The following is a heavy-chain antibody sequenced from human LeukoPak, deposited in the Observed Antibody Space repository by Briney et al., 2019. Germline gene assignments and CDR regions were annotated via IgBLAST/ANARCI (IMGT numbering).Heavy chain of an antibody. CDR1: GFTFASYA. D-gene: IGHD1-14*01. CDR2: ITGTGGST. Sequence: PGGSLRLSCAASGFTFASYAMSWVRQAPGKGLEWVSCITGTGGSTYYADSVKGRFTISRDNAKNTLYLQMNSLRGEDTAVYYCARGASNRFDYWGQGTLVTVSS. V-gene: IGHV3-23*01. CDR3: ARGASNRFDY. J-gene: IGHJ4*02.